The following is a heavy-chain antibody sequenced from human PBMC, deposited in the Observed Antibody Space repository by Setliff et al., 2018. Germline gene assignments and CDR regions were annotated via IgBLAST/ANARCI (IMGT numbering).Heavy chain of an antibody. CDR3: AGTPALGTSWLSPFDY. D-gene: IGHD5-12*01. CDR1: GGSISSGSYY. CDR2: IQSTGNT. Sequence: SETLSLTCAVSGGSISSGSYYWSWIRHPAGKGLEWIGLIQSTGNTNYNPSLQSRVTISIDTSKNQFSLKMSSVTAADTAMYYCAGTPALGTSWLSPFDYWGQGTLVTVSS. V-gene: IGHV4-61*02. J-gene: IGHJ4*02.